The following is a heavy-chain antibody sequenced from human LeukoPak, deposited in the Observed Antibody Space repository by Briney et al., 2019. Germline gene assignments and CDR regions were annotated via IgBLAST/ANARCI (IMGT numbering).Heavy chain of an antibody. D-gene: IGHD3/OR15-3a*01. V-gene: IGHV4-59*01. J-gene: IGHJ4*02. CDR1: GGSISSYY. CDR3: ARDLDSGLVILDY. CDR2: IYYSGST. Sequence: SETLSLTCTVSGGSISSYYWSWIRQPPGKGLQWIGYIYYSGSTNYNPSLKSRVTISVDTSKNQFSLKLSSVTAADTAVYYCARDLDSGLVILDYWGQGTLVTVSS.